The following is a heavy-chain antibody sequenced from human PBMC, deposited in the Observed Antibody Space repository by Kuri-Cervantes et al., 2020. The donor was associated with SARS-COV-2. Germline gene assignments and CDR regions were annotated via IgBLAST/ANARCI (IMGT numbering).Heavy chain of an antibody. CDR2: ISGSGGGT. Sequence: GGSLRLSCAASGFTFSSYAMSWVRQAPGKGLEWVSAISGSGGGTYYADSVKGRFTISRDNSKNTLYLQMNSLRAEDTAVYYCAYGTYYDILTGYLDFDYWGQGTLVTVSS. D-gene: IGHD3-9*01. J-gene: IGHJ4*02. V-gene: IGHV3-23*01. CDR3: AYGTYYDILTGYLDFDY. CDR1: GFTFSSYA.